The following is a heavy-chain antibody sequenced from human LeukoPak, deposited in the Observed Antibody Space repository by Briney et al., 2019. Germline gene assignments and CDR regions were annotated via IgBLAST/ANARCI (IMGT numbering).Heavy chain of an antibody. V-gene: IGHV3-30*02. CDR1: GFTFSSYG. CDR2: IRYDGSNK. J-gene: IGHJ4*02. CDR3: AKDRRSSGWYGIFDY. Sequence: PGGSLRLSCAASGFTFSSYGMHWVRQAPGKGLEWVAFIRYDGSNKYYADSAKGRFTISRDNSKNTLYLQMNSLRAEDTAVYYCAKDRRSSGWYGIFDYWGQGTLVTVSS. D-gene: IGHD6-19*01.